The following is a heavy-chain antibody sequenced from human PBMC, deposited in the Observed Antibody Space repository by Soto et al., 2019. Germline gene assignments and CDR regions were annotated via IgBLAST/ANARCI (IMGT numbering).Heavy chain of an antibody. CDR1: GFTFSSYA. CDR3: ARDYGYDILTGYYFAFDI. J-gene: IGHJ3*02. Sequence: GGSLRLSCAASGFTFSSYAMHWVRQAPGKGLEWVAVISYDGSKKYYADSVKGRFTISRDNSKNTLYLQMNSLRAEDTAVYYCARDYGYDILTGYYFAFDIWGQGTMVTVSS. D-gene: IGHD3-9*01. V-gene: IGHV3-30*14. CDR2: ISYDGSKK.